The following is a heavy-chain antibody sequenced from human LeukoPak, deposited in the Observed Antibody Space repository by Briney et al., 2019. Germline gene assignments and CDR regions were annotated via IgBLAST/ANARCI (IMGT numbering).Heavy chain of an antibody. Sequence: SVKVSCEASGGTFSSYAMSWVRQAPGQRLEWMGRTIPIFGTANYAQKFQGRVTITTDESTSTAYMELSSLRSEDTAVYYCAREERRDGYNYFDYWGQGTLVTVSS. CDR1: GGTFSSYA. CDR2: TIPIFGTA. V-gene: IGHV1-69*05. D-gene: IGHD5-24*01. J-gene: IGHJ4*02. CDR3: AREERRDGYNYFDY.